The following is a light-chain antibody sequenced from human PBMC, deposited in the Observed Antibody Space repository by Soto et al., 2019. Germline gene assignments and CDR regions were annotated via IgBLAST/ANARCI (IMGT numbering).Light chain of an antibody. CDR3: GADHGSGSNFVKV. Sequence: QSVLTQPPSASASLGASVTLTCTLSSGYSNYKVDWYQQRPGKGPRFVMRVGTGGIVGSKGDGIPDRFSVLGSGLNRYLTIKNIQEEDESAYHCGADHGSGSNFVKVFGGGTKLTVL. V-gene: IGLV9-49*01. CDR1: SGYSNYK. CDR2: VGTGGIVG. J-gene: IGLJ2*01.